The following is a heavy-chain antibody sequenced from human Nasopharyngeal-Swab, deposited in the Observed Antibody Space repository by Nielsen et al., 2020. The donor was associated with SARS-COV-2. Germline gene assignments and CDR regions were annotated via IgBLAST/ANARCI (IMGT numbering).Heavy chain of an antibody. CDR2: IKQDGSEK. J-gene: IGHJ4*02. V-gene: IGHV3-7*03. CDR1: GGSFSGYY. CDR3: ARDALTGGVDY. Sequence: ETLSLTCAVYGGSFSGYYWSWVRQAPGKGLEWVANIKQDGSEKNYVDSVKGRFSISRDTTKNSLYLQMNSLRAEDTAVYYCARDALTGGVDYWGQGTLVTVSS. D-gene: IGHD7-27*01.